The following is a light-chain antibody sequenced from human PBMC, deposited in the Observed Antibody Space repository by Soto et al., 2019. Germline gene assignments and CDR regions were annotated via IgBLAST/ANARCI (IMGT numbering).Light chain of an antibody. V-gene: IGLV1-44*01. J-gene: IGLJ2*01. Sequence: QSVLTQPPSASGTPGQRITISCPGSSSNIGSHTVNWHQQVPGTAPKLLIYSNNERPSGVPDRFSGSKSGTSASLAISGLQSGDEADYYCAAWDDSLNGVIFGGGTKVTVL. CDR2: SNN. CDR1: SSNIGSHT. CDR3: AAWDDSLNGVI.